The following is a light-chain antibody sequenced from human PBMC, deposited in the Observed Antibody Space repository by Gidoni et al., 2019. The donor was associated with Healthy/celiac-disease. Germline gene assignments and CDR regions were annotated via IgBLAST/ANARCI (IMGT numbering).Light chain of an antibody. CDR3: QQRSNWPRT. J-gene: IGKJ4*01. CDR2: EAS. CDR1: QSVSSY. Sequence: EIVLTQSPATLSLSPGERATLSCRASQSVSSYLAWYQQKPGQAPRLLIYEASNRATGIPARFSGSGSGTDFTLTISSLEPEDFAVYYCQQRSNWPRTFXGXTKVEIK. V-gene: IGKV3-11*01.